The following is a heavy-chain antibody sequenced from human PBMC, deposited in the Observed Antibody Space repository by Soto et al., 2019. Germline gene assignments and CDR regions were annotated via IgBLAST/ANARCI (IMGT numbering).Heavy chain of an antibody. CDR1: GFTVSSNY. V-gene: IGHV3-53*04. Sequence: PGGSLRLSCAASGFTVSSNYMSWVRQAPGKGLERVSVIYSGGSTYYADSVKGRFTISRHNSKNTLYLQMNSLRAEDTAVYSCARGDRRAFDLWGKGTMVTVSS. CDR3: ARGDRRAFDL. J-gene: IGHJ3*01. D-gene: IGHD2-21*02. CDR2: IYSGGST.